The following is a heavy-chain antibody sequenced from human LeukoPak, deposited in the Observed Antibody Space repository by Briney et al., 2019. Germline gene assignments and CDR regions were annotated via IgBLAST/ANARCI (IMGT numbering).Heavy chain of an antibody. CDR1: GYTFTSYD. CDR3: ARGPPNWGYDY. CDR2: MSPNSGDT. D-gene: IGHD7-27*01. V-gene: IGHV1-8*01. J-gene: IGHJ4*02. Sequence: ASVKVSCMASGYTFTSYDFNWVRQATGQRPEWMGWMSPNSGDTGYAQKFQDRVTMTRNTSISTAYMKLSSLRSDDTAVYYCARGPPNWGYDYWGPGTLVTVSS.